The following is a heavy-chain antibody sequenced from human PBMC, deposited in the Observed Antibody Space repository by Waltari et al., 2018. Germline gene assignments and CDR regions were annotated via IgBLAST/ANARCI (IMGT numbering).Heavy chain of an antibody. Sequence: VQLVESGGGLVKPGGSLRSSCAASGITFIHVWQTWGRQAPGKGLEWVGRIKSKAAGGTIEYAAPVEGRFTISRDDSKNTMNMQMNNLKTEDTAMYYCATVVKTPSGYDYWGQGTLVTVSS. V-gene: IGHV3-15*01. D-gene: IGHD3-9*01. J-gene: IGHJ4*02. CDR3: ATVVKTPSGYDY. CDR1: GITFIHVW. CDR2: IKSKAAGGTI.